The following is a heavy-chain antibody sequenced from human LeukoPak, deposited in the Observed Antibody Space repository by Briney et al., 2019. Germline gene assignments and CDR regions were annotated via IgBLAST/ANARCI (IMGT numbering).Heavy chain of an antibody. V-gene: IGHV3-7*01. D-gene: IGHD1-26*01. Sequence: GGSLRLSCVASGFTLSDFWMSWVRQAPGKGLEWVANIKQDGSEKYYVDSVKARFAISRDNAKNSLYLQMNSLRAEDTAVYYCARDKIVGATNLDYWGQGTLVTVSS. CDR3: ARDKIVGATNLDY. J-gene: IGHJ4*02. CDR2: IKQDGSEK. CDR1: GFTLSDFW.